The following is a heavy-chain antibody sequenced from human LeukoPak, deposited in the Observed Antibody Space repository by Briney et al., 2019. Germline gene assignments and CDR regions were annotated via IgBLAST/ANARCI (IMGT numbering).Heavy chain of an antibody. CDR3: ARDRGSYCSGGSCYAPHIDY. D-gene: IGHD2-15*01. J-gene: IGHJ4*02. CDR2: ISAYNGDT. CDR1: GYTFTAYY. V-gene: IGHV1-18*04. Sequence: ASVKVSCKVSGYTFTAYYMHWVRQAPGQGLEWMGRISAYNGDTKYAQKIQDRVTMTTDTTTSTAYMELMSLRSDDTAVYYCARDRGSYCSGGSCYAPHIDYWGQGTLVTVSS.